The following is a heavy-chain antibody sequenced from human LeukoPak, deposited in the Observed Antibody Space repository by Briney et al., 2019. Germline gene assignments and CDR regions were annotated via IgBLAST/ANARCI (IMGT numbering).Heavy chain of an antibody. Sequence: GGSLRLSCVASGFTFNSYSMHWVRQAPGKGLEWVTAISDDETYKFYAASVKGRFTISRDNSKNTLYLQMNSLRAEDTALYYCARESSKADAFDIWGQGTMVTVSS. CDR1: GFTFNSYS. V-gene: IGHV3-30-3*01. J-gene: IGHJ3*02. CDR2: ISDDETYK. CDR3: ARESSKADAFDI.